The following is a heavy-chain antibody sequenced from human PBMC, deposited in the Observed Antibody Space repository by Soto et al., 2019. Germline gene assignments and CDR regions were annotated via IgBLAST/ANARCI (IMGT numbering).Heavy chain of an antibody. V-gene: IGHV4-59*08. Sequence: SETLSLTCTVSGGTISSWYWSWIRQPPGKGLEWIGYIYYSGSTNCNPSLKSRVTISVDTSKNQFSLKLSSVTAADTAVYYCARGFGSAFDYWGKGPLVPVP. CDR2: IYYSGST. CDR3: ARGFGSAFDY. J-gene: IGHJ4*02. CDR1: GGTISSWY. D-gene: IGHD1-26*01.